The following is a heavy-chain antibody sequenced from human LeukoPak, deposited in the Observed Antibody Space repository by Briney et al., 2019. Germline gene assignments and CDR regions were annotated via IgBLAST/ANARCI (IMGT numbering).Heavy chain of an antibody. V-gene: IGHV4-59*01. CDR1: GFSISSYY. CDR2: IYNSGST. D-gene: IGHD4-17*01. Sequence: KPSETLSLTCTVSGFSISSYYWSWIRQPPGKGLEWVGYIYNSGSTNYNPSLKSRVTISVDTSKNQFSLKMSSVTAADTAVYYCARHRGDYGHYHGLWFDPWGKGTLVTVSS. CDR3: ARHRGDYGHYHGLWFDP. J-gene: IGHJ5*02.